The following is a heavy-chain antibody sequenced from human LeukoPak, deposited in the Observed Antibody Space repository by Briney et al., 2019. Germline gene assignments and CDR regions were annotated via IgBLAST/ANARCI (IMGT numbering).Heavy chain of an antibody. V-gene: IGHV3-23*01. CDR3: AKREWELPNYYYYYGMDV. CDR1: GFTFSSYA. Sequence: GGSLRLSCAASGFTFSSYAMSWVRQAPGKGLEWVSAISGSGGSTYYADSVKGRFTISRDNSKNTLYLQMNSLRAEDTAVYYCAKREWELPNYYYYYGMDVWGQGTTVTVSS. D-gene: IGHD1-26*01. J-gene: IGHJ6*02. CDR2: ISGSGGST.